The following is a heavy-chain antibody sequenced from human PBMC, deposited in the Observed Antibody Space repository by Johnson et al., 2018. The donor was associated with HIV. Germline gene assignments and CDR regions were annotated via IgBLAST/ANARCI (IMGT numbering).Heavy chain of an antibody. CDR2: IHYDGSNK. V-gene: IGHV3-30*02. Sequence: QVQLVESGGGVVQPGRYLRLSCAASGFTFSMSAMHWVRQAPGQGLEWVTFIHYDGSNKYYADSVKGRFTISRDNSKNTLYLQMNSLRAEDTAVYYCAKSGPSQIVVVVAATDAFDIWGQGTMVTVSS. CDR1: GFTFSMSA. J-gene: IGHJ3*02. CDR3: AKSGPSQIVVVVAATDAFDI. D-gene: IGHD2-15*01.